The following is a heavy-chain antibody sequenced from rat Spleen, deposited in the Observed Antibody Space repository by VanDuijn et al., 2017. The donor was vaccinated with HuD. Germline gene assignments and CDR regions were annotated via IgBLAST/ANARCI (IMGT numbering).Heavy chain of an antibody. V-gene: IGHV5-20*01. CDR3: TTVERTYWYFDF. J-gene: IGHJ1*01. CDR2: ISYDGGGT. CDR1: GFTYSNYV. Sequence: EVQLVESGGGLVQPGRSLKLSCAASGFTYSNYVMAWVSQAPTKGLEWVAFISYDGGGTYYRDPVKGRFTISRDDAKSTLYLQMDSLRSEDTATYYCTTVERTYWYFDFWGPGTMVTVSS.